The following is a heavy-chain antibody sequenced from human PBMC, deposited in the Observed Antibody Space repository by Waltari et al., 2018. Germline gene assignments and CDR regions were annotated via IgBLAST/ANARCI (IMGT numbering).Heavy chain of an antibody. V-gene: IGHV3-9*01. D-gene: IGHD1-26*01. CDR2: ISWNSGSI. J-gene: IGHJ5*02. CDR1: GFTFDDYA. Sequence: EVQLVESGGGLVQPGRSLRLSCAASGFTFDDYAMHWVRQAPGKGLEWVSGISWNSGSIGYADSGKGRFTISRDNAKNSLYLQMNSLRAEDTALYYCAKEGQSGSYFLYNWFDPWGQGTLVTVSP. CDR3: AKEGQSGSYFLYNWFDP.